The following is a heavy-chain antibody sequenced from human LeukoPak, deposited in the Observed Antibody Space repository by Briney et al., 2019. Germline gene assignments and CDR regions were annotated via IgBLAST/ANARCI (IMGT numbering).Heavy chain of an antibody. CDR1: GYTFTSYG. CDR3: ARGGSRTYYDYIWGSSGAHDI. Sequence: ASVKVSCKASGYTFTSYGISWVRQAPGQGLEGMGWISAYNGNTNYAQKLQGRVTMTTDTSTSTAYMELRSLRSDDTAVYYCARGGSRTYYDYIWGSSGAHDIWGQGTMVTVSS. V-gene: IGHV1-18*01. CDR2: ISAYNGNT. D-gene: IGHD3-16*01. J-gene: IGHJ3*02.